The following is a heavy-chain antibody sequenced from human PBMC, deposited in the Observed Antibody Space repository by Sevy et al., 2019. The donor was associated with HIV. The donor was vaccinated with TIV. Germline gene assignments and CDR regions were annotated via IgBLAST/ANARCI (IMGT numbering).Heavy chain of an antibody. CDR1: GGTFSSYA. CDR2: IIPIFGTA. D-gene: IGHD1-26*01. CDR3: ARDNGSYSGDY. J-gene: IGHJ4*02. V-gene: IGHV1-69*13. Sequence: ASVKVSCKASGGTFSSYAISWVRQVPGQGLEWMGGIIPIFGTANYAQKFQDRVTITADESTSTAYMELSSLRSEDTAVYYCARDNGSYSGDYWGQGTLVTASS.